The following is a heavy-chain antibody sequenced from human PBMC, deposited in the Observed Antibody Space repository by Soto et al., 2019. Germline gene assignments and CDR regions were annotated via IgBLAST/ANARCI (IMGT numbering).Heavy chain of an antibody. CDR1: GGSISRSNW. Sequence: SETLSLTCAVSGGSISRSNWWSWVRQPPGKGLEWIGEIYQSGSTNYNPYLQNRVTITVDKSKNKIYQKMNSVTAADTAVYYCARSGRRPRSYYYYGMDVWGQGTTVT. J-gene: IGHJ6*02. V-gene: IGHV4-4*02. CDR2: IYQSGST. D-gene: IGHD6-25*01. CDR3: ARSGRRPRSYYYYGMDV.